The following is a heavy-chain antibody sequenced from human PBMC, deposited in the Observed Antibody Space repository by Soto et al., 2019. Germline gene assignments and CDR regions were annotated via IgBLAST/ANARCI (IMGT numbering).Heavy chain of an antibody. J-gene: IGHJ1*01. D-gene: IGHD3-3*01. V-gene: IGHV4-39*01. CDR1: GGSISISSYY. CDR3: ARLDRFLEYFNH. Sequence: QLQLQESGPGLVKPSETLSLTCSVSGGSISISSYYWGWVRQPPGKGLEWIASMYYSGGTYYNPYLKSRATISVDKSKNQFSLKFTSATAADTAVYYCARLDRFLEYFNHWGQGTLVTVSS. CDR2: MYYSGGT.